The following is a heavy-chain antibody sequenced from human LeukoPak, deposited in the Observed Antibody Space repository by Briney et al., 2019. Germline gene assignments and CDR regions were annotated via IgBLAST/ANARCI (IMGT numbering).Heavy chain of an antibody. CDR1: GFTFSSYG. CDR3: AREDPNYAFDY. CDR2: IRFDGSDK. Sequence: GGSLRLSCTASGFTFSSYGMHWVRQAPGKGLEWVAFIRFDGSDKYNADSVKGRFTISRDNSKNTLYLQMCSLRAEDMAVYYCAREDPNYAFDYWGQGTLVTVSS. D-gene: IGHD4/OR15-4a*01. V-gene: IGHV3-30*02. J-gene: IGHJ4*02.